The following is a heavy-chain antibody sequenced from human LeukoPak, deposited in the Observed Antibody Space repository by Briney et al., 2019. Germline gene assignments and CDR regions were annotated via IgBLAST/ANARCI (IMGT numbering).Heavy chain of an antibody. J-gene: IGHJ5*02. CDR1: GGSFSGYY. V-gene: IGHV4-4*07. D-gene: IGHD3-10*01. Sequence: SETLSLTCAVYGGSFSGYYWSWIRQPAGKGLEWIGRIYTSGSTNYNPSLKSRVTMSVDTSKNQFSLKLSSVTAADTAVYYCARDGYGSGSYYIEGYWSDPWGQGTLVTVSS. CDR2: IYTSGST. CDR3: ARDGYGSGSYYIEGYWSDP.